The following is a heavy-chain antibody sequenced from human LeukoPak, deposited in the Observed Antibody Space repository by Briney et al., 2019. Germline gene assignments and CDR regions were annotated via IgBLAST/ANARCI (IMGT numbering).Heavy chain of an antibody. CDR1: GFTFNRYG. D-gene: IGHD3-10*01. V-gene: IGHV3-23*01. CDR2: ISDSGDTI. J-gene: IGHJ6*03. Sequence: PGGSLRLSCAASGFTFNRYGMSWVRQAPGKGLEWVSGISDSGDTIYYADSVKGRFTISRDNSKKTLYLQMNSLRGEDTAVYYCAKNYFGSGSYPYYYYMDVWGKGTTVSISS. CDR3: AKNYFGSGSYPYYYYMDV.